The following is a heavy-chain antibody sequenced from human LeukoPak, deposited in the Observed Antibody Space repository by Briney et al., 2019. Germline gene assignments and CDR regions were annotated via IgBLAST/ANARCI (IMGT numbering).Heavy chain of an antibody. J-gene: IGHJ3*02. CDR1: GGTFSSYA. V-gene: IGHV1-69*04. CDR2: IIPILGIA. Sequence: GSSVKVSCKASGGTFSSYAISWVRQAPGQGLEWMGRIIPILGIANYAQKFQGRVTITADKSTSTAYMELSSLRSEDTAVHYCAGAWFGELLYAFDIWGQGTMVTVSS. CDR3: AGAWFGELLYAFDI. D-gene: IGHD3-10*01.